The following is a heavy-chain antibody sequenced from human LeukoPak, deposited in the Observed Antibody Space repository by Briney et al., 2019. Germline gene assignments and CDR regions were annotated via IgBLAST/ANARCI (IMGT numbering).Heavy chain of an antibody. V-gene: IGHV3-21*04. Sequence: GGSLRLSCAASGFTFSSYSMNWVRQAPGKGLEWVSSISSSSSYIYYADSVKGRFTISRDNAKNSLYLQMNSLRAEDTALYYCARDADGGNSWFDTWGQGTLVTVSS. CDR1: GFTFSSYS. CDR3: ARDADGGNSWFDT. J-gene: IGHJ5*02. D-gene: IGHD4-23*01. CDR2: ISSSSSYI.